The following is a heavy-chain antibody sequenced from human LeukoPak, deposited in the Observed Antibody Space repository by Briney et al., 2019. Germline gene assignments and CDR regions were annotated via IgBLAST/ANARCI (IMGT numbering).Heavy chain of an antibody. J-gene: IGHJ4*02. CDR2: ISWDGGST. V-gene: IGHV3-43*01. Sequence: RPGGSLRLSCAASGFTFDDYTMHWVRQAPGKGLEWVSLISWDGGSTYYADSVKGRFTISRDNSKNSLYLQMNSLRTEDTALYYCAKDGNNYGDYQSWGYYFDYWGQGTLVTVSS. CDR1: GFTFDDYT. D-gene: IGHD4-17*01. CDR3: AKDGNNYGDYQSWGYYFDY.